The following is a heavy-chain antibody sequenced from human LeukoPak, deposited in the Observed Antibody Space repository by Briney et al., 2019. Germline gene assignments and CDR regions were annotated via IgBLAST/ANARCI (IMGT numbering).Heavy chain of an antibody. CDR1: GYSFTSYW. Sequence: RGESLKISFKGSGYSFTSYWIGWVRQMPGKGLEWMGIIYPGDSDTRYSPSFQGQVTISADKSISTAYLQWSSLKASDTAMYYCARYGSTFLNWFDPWGQGTLATVSS. J-gene: IGHJ5*02. CDR3: ARYGSTFLNWFDP. D-gene: IGHD2-2*01. V-gene: IGHV5-51*01. CDR2: IYPGDSDT.